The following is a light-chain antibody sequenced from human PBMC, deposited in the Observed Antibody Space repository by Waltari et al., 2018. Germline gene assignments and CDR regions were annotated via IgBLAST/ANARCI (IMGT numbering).Light chain of an antibody. J-gene: IGKJ2*01. Sequence: DIVMTQSPLSLPVTPGEPASISCRSSQNVFHSNGNNYLDWYLQKPGQSPQLLIYMGSSRASGVPDRFSGSGSGTDFTLKISRVEAEDVGVYYCMQALQTPYTFGQGTKLEIK. CDR1: QNVFHSNGNNY. CDR3: MQALQTPYT. V-gene: IGKV2-28*01. CDR2: MGS.